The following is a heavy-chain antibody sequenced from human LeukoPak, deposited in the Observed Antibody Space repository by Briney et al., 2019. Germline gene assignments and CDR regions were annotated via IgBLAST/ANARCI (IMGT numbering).Heavy chain of an antibody. CDR1: GGSISSSSYY. CDR2: IYYSGST. CDR3: ARRTSSILFDY. V-gene: IGHV4-39*01. J-gene: IGHJ4*02. Sequence: PSETLSLTCTVSGGSISSSSYYWGWIRQPPGKGLEWIGSIYYSGSTYYNPSLKSPVTISVDTSKNQFSLKMTFVTASGTAVYYCARRTSSILFDYWGQGTLATVFS. D-gene: IGHD2-2*01.